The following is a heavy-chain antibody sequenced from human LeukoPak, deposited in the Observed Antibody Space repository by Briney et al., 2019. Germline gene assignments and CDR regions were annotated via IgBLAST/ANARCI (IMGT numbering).Heavy chain of an antibody. CDR3: AREGQQWLAYYYYYYMDV. J-gene: IGHJ6*03. D-gene: IGHD6-19*01. V-gene: IGHV4-39*07. Sequence: SETLSLTCTVSGGSISSSSYYWGWIRQPPGKGLEWIGSIYYSGSTYYNPSLKSRVTISVDTSKNQFSLKLSSVTAADTAVYYCAREGQQWLAYYYYYYMDVWGKGTTVTVSS. CDR2: IYYSGST. CDR1: GGSISSSSYY.